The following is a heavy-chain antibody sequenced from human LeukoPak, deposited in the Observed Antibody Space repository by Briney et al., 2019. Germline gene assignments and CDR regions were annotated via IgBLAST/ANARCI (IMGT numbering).Heavy chain of an antibody. CDR1: GFKFGTYA. J-gene: IGHJ4*02. CDR2: LRGTGGST. Sequence: GGSLRLSCEASGFKFGTYAMTWVRQAPGKGLEWVSTLRGTGGSTYYADSVKGRFTISRDNSENTLFLQMNSLKAEDTAIYYCAKNRRVEATPVDYWGQGTLVTVSS. D-gene: IGHD2-15*01. CDR3: AKNRRVEATPVDY. V-gene: IGHV3-23*01.